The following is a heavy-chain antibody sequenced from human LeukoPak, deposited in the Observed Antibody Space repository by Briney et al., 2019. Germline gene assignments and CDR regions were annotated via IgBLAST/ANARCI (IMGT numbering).Heavy chain of an antibody. D-gene: IGHD6-13*01. CDR3: ARGSSSSWYYFDP. Sequence: SETLSLACTVSGGSITSAVSYRVWIRQSPGRGLEWIGSIHYSGSTYHNPSLESRVTMSVDTSKNHFSPRLSSVTAADTAVYYCARGSSSSWYYFDPWGQGTPVTVSS. V-gene: IGHV4-39*07. CDR1: GGSITSAVSY. CDR2: IHYSGST. J-gene: IGHJ4*02.